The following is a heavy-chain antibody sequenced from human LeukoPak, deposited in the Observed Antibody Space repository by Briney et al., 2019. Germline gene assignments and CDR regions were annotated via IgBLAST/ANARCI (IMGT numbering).Heavy chain of an antibody. CDR3: ARGRVVLYYYYMDV. CDR2: MNPNSGGT. J-gene: IGHJ6*03. Sequence: ASVKVSCKASGYTFTSYDINWVRQATGQGLEWMGWMNPNSGGTNYAQKFQGRVTMTRDTSISTAYMELSRLRSDDTAVYYCARGRVVLYYYYMDVWGKGTTVTISS. D-gene: IGHD2-15*01. CDR1: GYTFTSYD. V-gene: IGHV1-2*02.